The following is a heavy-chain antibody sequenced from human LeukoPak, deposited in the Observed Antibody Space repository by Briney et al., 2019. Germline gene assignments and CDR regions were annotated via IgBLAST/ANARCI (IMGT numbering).Heavy chain of an antibody. D-gene: IGHD2-15*01. CDR3: ARVIGGSSGDF. V-gene: IGHV1-2*02. CDR1: GYTFTGNY. J-gene: IGHJ4*02. Sequence: ASVKVSCRASGYTFTGNYIHWVRQAPGQGLEWVGWINPKDGRTNYAQRLQDRVTMTRDTSISTAYMDLSSLRSDDTAVYYCARVIGGSSGDFWGQRTLVTVSS. CDR2: INPKDGRT.